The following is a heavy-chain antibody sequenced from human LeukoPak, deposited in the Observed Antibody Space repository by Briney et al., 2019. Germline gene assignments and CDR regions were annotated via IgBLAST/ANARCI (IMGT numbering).Heavy chain of an antibody. CDR3: ARGGDDEDQPNDVIEI. CDR2: INPNTGNP. V-gene: IGHV7-4-1*02. D-gene: IGHD1-1*01. Sequence: ASVKVSCKASGYTFTNYAMNWVRQAPGQGLEWMGWINPNTGNPAYAQGFTGRFVFSLDTSVTTTYLQISGLKAEDTAVYYCARGGDDEDQPNDVIEIWGQGTLVTVSS. J-gene: IGHJ4*01. CDR1: GYTFTNYA.